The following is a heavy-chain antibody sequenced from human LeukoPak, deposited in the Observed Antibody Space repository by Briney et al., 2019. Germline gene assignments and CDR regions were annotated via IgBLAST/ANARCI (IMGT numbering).Heavy chain of an antibody. D-gene: IGHD3-3*01. Sequence: GGSLRLSCAASGFSFPSHSFHWVRQSPGKGLEWVAYIGTSSSTIYQAKSVKARFSISRDNAKNSLFLQMDSLRVEDTAVYYCARDRGTFGVVDSWGQGTLVAVSS. V-gene: IGHV3-48*04. CDR3: ARDRGTFGVVDS. CDR2: IGTSSSTI. CDR1: GFSFPSHS. J-gene: IGHJ4*02.